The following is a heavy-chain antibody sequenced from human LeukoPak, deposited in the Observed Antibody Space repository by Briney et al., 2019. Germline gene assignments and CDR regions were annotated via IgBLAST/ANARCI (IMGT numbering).Heavy chain of an antibody. V-gene: IGHV3-23*01. J-gene: IGHJ6*03. D-gene: IGHD1-26*01. CDR1: GFTFSNYA. Sequence: PGGSLRLSCAASGFTFSNYAMTWVRQPPGKGLEYVAAITGAGASTYYAESVKGRFTLSRDNSRNTLYLQMNSLRVDDTAVYYCARLWAQIYYMDVWGKGTTVTVS. CDR2: ITGAGAST. CDR3: ARLWAQIYYMDV.